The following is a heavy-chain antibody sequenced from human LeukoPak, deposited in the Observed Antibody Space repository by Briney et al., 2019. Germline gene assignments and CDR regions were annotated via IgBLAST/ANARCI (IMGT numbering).Heavy chain of an antibody. Sequence: PSQTLSLTCTVSGGSISSGSYYWSWIRQPAGKGLEWIGRIYTSGSTNYNPSLKSRVTISVDTSKNQFSLKLSSVTAADTAVYYCARLDSGGWYVLDYWGQGTLVTVSS. CDR3: ARLDSGGWYVLDY. CDR1: GGSISSGSYY. V-gene: IGHV4-61*02. J-gene: IGHJ4*02. CDR2: IYTSGST. D-gene: IGHD6-19*01.